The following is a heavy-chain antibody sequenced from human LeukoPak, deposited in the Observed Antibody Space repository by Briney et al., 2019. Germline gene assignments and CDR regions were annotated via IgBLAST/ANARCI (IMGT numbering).Heavy chain of an antibody. V-gene: IGHV3-66*01. D-gene: IGHD5-18*01. CDR2: IYSGGST. CDR3: ARDSGYSYGYSFGY. Sequence: GGSLRLSCAASGFTVSSNYMSWVRQAPGKGLEWVSVIYSGGSTYYADSVKGRFTISRDNSKNTLYLQMNSLRAEDTAVYYCARDSGYSYGYSFGYWGQGTPVTVSS. J-gene: IGHJ4*02. CDR1: GFTVSSNY.